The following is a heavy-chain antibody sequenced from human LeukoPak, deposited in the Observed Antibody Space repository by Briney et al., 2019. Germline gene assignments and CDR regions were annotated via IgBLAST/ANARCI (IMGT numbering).Heavy chain of an antibody. J-gene: IGHJ4*02. V-gene: IGHV4-30-4*08. Sequence: PSETLSLTCTVSGGSISSGDYYWSWLRQPPGKGLEWIGYIYYSGSTYYNPSLKSRVTISVDTSKNQFSLKLSSVTAADTAVYCCAREGYDILTGYIFDYWGQGTLVTVSS. CDR1: GGSISSGDYY. D-gene: IGHD3-9*01. CDR3: AREGYDILTGYIFDY. CDR2: IYYSGST.